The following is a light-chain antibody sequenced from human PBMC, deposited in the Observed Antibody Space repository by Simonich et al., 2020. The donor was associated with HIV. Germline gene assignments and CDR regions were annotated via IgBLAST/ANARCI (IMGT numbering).Light chain of an antibody. CDR1: SSAVGSYNL. J-gene: IGLJ1*01. CDR3: CSYAGSSTV. CDR2: EGS. Sequence: QSALTQPASVSGSPGQSVTISCTETSSAVGSYNLVSWYQKHPGKAPKLMIYEGSKRPSGVSNRFSGSKSGNTASLKSSGLQAEDEADYYCCSYAGSSTVFGTGTKVTVL. V-gene: IGLV2-23*03.